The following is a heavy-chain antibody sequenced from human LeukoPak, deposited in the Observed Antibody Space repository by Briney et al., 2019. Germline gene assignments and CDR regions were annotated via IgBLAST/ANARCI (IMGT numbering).Heavy chain of an antibody. D-gene: IGHD6-13*01. CDR1: GFTFSSYE. CDR2: ISSSGSTI. J-gene: IGHJ5*02. Sequence: GGSLRLSCAASGFTFSSYEMNWVRQAPGKGLEWVSYISSSGSTIYYADSVKGRFTISRDNSKNTLYLQMNSLRAEDTAVYYCAKEGTRIAAAGTLIPNWFDPWGQGTLVTVSS. CDR3: AKEGTRIAAAGTLIPNWFDP. V-gene: IGHV3-48*03.